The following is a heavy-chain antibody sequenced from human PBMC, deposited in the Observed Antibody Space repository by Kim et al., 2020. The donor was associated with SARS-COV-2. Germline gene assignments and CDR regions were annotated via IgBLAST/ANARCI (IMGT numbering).Heavy chain of an antibody. CDR2: IYSGGST. V-gene: IGHV3-66*01. J-gene: IGHJ3*02. D-gene: IGHD3-22*01. CDR3: ASTPPSITMIVVDKGAFDI. CDR1: GFTVSSNY. Sequence: GGSLRLSCAASGFTVSSNYMSWVRQAPGKGLEWVSVIYSGGSTYYADSVKGRFTISRDNSKNTLYLQMNSLRAEDTAVYYCASTPPSITMIVVDKGAFDIWGQGTMDTVSS.